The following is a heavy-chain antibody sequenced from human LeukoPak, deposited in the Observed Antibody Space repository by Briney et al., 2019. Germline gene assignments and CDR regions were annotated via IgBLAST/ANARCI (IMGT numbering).Heavy chain of an antibody. D-gene: IGHD6-13*01. CDR3: ARDPQYSSSWYGINWFDP. CDR2: ISAYNGNT. CDR1: GYTFTSYG. J-gene: IGHJ5*02. Sequence: ASVKVSCKASGYTFTSYGISWVRQAPGQGLEWMGWISAYNGNTNYAQKLQGRVTMPTDTSTSTAYMELRSLRSDDTAVYYCARDPQYSSSWYGINWFDPWGQGTLVTVSS. V-gene: IGHV1-18*01.